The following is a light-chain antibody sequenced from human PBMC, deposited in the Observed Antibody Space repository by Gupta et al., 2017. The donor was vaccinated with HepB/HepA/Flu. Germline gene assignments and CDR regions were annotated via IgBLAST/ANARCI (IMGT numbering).Light chain of an antibody. Sequence: DIVLTQSPATLSLSPGERATLSCRASQSVSNYLAWYQQKPGHAPRLLIYDASNRATGIPVRFSGSGSGTDFTLTISSLEPEDFAVYYCQQRFAWPPLTFGGGTKVEIK. V-gene: IGKV3-11*01. CDR2: DAS. CDR1: QSVSNY. CDR3: QQRFAWPPLT. J-gene: IGKJ4*01.